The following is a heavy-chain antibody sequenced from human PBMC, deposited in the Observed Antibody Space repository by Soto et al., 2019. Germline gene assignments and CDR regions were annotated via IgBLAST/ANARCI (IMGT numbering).Heavy chain of an antibody. CDR1: GFTFSTYW. D-gene: IGHD3-10*01. CDR2: MDSGGTTI. Sequence: PGGSLRLSCAASGFTFSTYWMHWVRQAPGEGLVWVSRMDSGGTTINYADAVKGRFTISRDNAKNTLYLQMDSLRAEDTAVYYCATAGYYRFDFWGQGTLVTVSS. V-gene: IGHV3-74*01. CDR3: ATAGYYRFDF. J-gene: IGHJ4*02.